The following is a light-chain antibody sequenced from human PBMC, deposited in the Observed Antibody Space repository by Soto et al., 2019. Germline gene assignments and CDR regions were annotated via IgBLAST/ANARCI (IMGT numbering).Light chain of an antibody. CDR1: QSVSSY. V-gene: IGKV3-11*01. CDR2: GAS. Sequence: VLTQSPATLSLYPVERPTLSCRPSQSVSSYLAWYQQKPGQAPRLLIYGASKRATGIPARFSGSGSGTDFTLTISSLEPEDFVFYYCQQRSSWPLITFGQGTRVENK. J-gene: IGKJ5*01. CDR3: QQRSSWPLIT.